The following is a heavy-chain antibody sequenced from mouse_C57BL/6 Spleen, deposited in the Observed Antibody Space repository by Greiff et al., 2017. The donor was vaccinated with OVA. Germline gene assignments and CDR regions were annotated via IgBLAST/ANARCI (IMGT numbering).Heavy chain of an antibody. V-gene: IGHV3-6*01. Sequence: EVKLQESGPGLVKPSQSLSLTCSVTGYSITSGYYWNWIRQFPGNKLEWMGYISYDGSNNYNPSLKNRISITRDTSKNQFFLKLNSVTTEDTATYYCAREGYGKDAMDYWGQGTSVTVSS. CDR3: AREGYGKDAMDY. J-gene: IGHJ4*01. D-gene: IGHD2-10*02. CDR1: GYSITSGYY. CDR2: ISYDGSN.